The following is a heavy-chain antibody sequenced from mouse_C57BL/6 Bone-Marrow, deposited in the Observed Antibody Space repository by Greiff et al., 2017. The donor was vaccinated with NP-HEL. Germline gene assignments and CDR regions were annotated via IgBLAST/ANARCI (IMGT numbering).Heavy chain of an antibody. V-gene: IGHV3-1*01. Sequence: DVKLVESGPGMVKPSQSLSLTCTVTGYSITSGYDWHWIRHFPGNKLEWMGYISYSGSTNYNPSLKSRISITHDTSKNHFFLKLNSVTTEDTATYYCARYTMVTTSWYFDYWGQGTTLTVSS. D-gene: IGHD2-2*01. J-gene: IGHJ2*01. CDR3: ARYTMVTTSWYFDY. CDR2: ISYSGST. CDR1: GYSITSGYD.